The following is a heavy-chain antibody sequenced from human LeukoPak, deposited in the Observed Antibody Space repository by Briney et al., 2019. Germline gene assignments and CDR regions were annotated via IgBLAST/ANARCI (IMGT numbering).Heavy chain of an antibody. J-gene: IGHJ5*02. D-gene: IGHD4-11*01. V-gene: IGHV3-21*01. Sequence: GSLRLSCAASGFTFSSYSMNWVRQAPGKGLEWVSSISSSSSYIYYADSVKGRFTISRDNARNALYLQMNSLRVEDTAVYYCARDPSVYSDSNNWFDPWGKGTLVTVSS. CDR3: ARDPSVYSDSNNWFDP. CDR2: ISSSSSYI. CDR1: GFTFSSYS.